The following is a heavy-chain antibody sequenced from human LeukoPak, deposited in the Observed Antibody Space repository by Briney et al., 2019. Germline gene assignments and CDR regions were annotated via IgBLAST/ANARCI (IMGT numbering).Heavy chain of an antibody. J-gene: IGHJ5*02. D-gene: IGHD3-22*01. V-gene: IGHV3-48*02. CDR1: GFTFSSYR. CDR3: ARGDSSGYGPDH. CDR2: ISSSSSTI. Sequence: GGSLRLSCAASGFTFSSYRMNWVRQAPGKGLEWVSYISSSSSTIYYADSVKGRFTISRDNAKNSLYLQMNSMRDEDTAVYYCARGDSSGYGPDHWGQGTLVTVSS.